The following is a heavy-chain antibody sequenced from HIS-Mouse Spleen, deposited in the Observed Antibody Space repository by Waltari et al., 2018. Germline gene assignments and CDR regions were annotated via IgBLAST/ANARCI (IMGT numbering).Heavy chain of an antibody. J-gene: IGHJ4*02. CDR3: ARIAEGYTSGWYAFDY. CDR2: IEWDDDK. D-gene: IGHD6-19*01. CDR1: GFSLSTSGMC. Sequence: QVTLRESGPALVKPTQTLTLTCTFSGFSLSTSGMCVSWIRQPPGKALEWLARIEWDDDKYYSTSLNTRLTISRDTSKNQVVLTMTNMDPLDTATYYCARIAEGYTSGWYAFDYWGQGTLVTVSS. V-gene: IGHV2-70*15.